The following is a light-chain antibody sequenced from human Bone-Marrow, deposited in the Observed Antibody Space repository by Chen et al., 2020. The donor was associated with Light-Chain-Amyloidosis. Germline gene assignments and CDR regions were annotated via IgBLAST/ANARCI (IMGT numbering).Light chain of an antibody. CDR2: GSS. CDR3: QQYGTSPLT. Sequence: DIVLTQSPGTLSLSPGEGANLSCRASQTISRNYLTWYQQKFGQDPRLLIYGSSSRATGIPDRFTGSGSGTDFTLTINRLEPEDFAMYYCQQYGTSPLTFGGGTKVEIK. J-gene: IGKJ4*01. CDR1: QTISRNY. V-gene: IGKV3-20*01.